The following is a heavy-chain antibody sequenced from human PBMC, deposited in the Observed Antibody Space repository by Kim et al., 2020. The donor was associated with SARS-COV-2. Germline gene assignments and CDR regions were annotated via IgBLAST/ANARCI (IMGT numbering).Heavy chain of an antibody. D-gene: IGHD6-19*01. V-gene: IGHV1-46*01. CDR2: INPSDGNT. Sequence: ASVKVSCKASGYTFTSYYMRWVRQAPGQGLEWMGIINPSDGNTNYAQKFQGRVTMTTDTSTSTAYMELSSLRSEDTAVYYCARDGIAVAGLGWFDPWGQGTPVTVSS. CDR3: ARDGIAVAGLGWFDP. J-gene: IGHJ5*02. CDR1: GYTFTSYY.